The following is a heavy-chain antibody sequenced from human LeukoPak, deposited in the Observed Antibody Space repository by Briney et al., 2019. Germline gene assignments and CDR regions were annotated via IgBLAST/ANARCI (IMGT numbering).Heavy chain of an antibody. V-gene: IGHV4-61*05. CDR1: GGSISSSSYY. CDR3: ARFCYYGSGSYYLNPYYYYYMDV. Sequence: SETLSLTCTVSGGSISSSSYYWGWIRQPPGKGLEWIGYIYYSGSTNYNPSLKSRVTISVDTSKNQFSLKLSSVTAADTAVYYCARFCYYGSGSYYLNPYYYYYMDVWGKGTTVTISS. J-gene: IGHJ6*03. D-gene: IGHD3-10*01. CDR2: IYYSGST.